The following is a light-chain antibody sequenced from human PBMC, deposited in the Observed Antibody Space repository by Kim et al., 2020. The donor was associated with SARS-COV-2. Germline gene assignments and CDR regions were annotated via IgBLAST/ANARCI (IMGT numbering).Light chain of an antibody. CDR2: LGS. V-gene: IGKV2-28*01. CDR3: MQGLQIPWT. Sequence: PASTSCRSSQSLLHSSGDNYLEWYLQKPGQAPLLLIYLGSNRASGVPDRFSGSGSGTDFTLKISRVEAEDVGVYFCMQGLQIPWTFAQGTKVDIK. CDR1: QSLLHSSGDNY. J-gene: IGKJ1*01.